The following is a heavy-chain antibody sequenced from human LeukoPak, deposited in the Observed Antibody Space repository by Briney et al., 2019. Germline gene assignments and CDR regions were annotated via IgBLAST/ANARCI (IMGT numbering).Heavy chain of an antibody. CDR1: GFTFSSYS. D-gene: IGHD4-17*01. Sequence: KPGGSLRLCCAASGFTFSSYSMNWVRRTPGKGLEWVSSISSSSSYIYYADSVKGRFTISRDNAKNSLYLQMNSLRAEDTAVYYCARAGHYGDYFDYWGQGTLVTVSS. J-gene: IGHJ4*02. CDR3: ARAGHYGDYFDY. V-gene: IGHV3-21*01. CDR2: ISSSSSYI.